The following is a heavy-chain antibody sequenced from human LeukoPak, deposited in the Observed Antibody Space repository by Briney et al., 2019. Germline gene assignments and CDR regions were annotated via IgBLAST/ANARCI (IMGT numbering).Heavy chain of an antibody. CDR2: ISTYNQNT. CDR3: AREGPNRDSWNPSEY. J-gene: IGHJ4*03. V-gene: IGHV1-18*01. CDR1: GYTYTTYG. Sequence: GSVNVSRKASGYTYTTYGITFVRQAPGQGLEWMGWISTYNQNTYYAQKFKGRVTLTTDTSASTVYMELRSLRSDDTAVYYCAREGPNRDSWNPSEYWGHGELGTVSS. D-gene: IGHD3-3*01.